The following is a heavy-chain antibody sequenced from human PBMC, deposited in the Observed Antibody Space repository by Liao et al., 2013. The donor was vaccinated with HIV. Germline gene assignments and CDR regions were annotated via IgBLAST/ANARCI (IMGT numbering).Heavy chain of an antibody. J-gene: IGHJ4*02. CDR2: INHSGST. CDR3: ARDRGVGNLWFGLPFDY. Sequence: QVQLQQWGAGLLKPSETLSLTCAVYGGSFSGYYWSWIRQPPGKGLEWIGEINHSGSTNYNPSLKSRVTISVDTSKNQFSLKLSSVTAADTAVYYCARDRGVGNLWFGLPFDYWGQGTLVTVSS. CDR1: GGSFSGYY. D-gene: IGHD3-10*01. V-gene: IGHV4-34*01.